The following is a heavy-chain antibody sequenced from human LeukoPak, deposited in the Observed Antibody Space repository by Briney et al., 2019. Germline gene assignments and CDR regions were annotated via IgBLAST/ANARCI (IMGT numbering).Heavy chain of an antibody. CDR1: GFTSSNYW. Sequence: PGGSLRLSCAASGFTSSNYWMSWVRQAPGKGLEWVANIKQDGSEKYYVDSVKGRFTISRDNAKNSLYLQMNSLRAEDTAMYYCARDLPPWNYFDYWGQGSLVTVSS. V-gene: IGHV3-7*01. CDR2: IKQDGSEK. CDR3: ARDLPPWNYFDY. D-gene: IGHD1-1*01. J-gene: IGHJ4*02.